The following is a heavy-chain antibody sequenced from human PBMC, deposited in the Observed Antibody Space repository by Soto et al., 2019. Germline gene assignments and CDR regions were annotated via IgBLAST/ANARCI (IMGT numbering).Heavy chain of an antibody. J-gene: IGHJ1*01. CDR3: AHKGAAAGWRAEYFQH. Sequence: SGPTLVNPTQTLTLTCTFSGFSLSTSGVGVGWTRQPPGKALEWLAFIYWDDDKRYIPSLKSRLTITKDTSKNQVVLTMTNMDPVDTATYYCAHKGAAAGWRAEYFQHWGQGTLVTVSS. D-gene: IGHD6-13*01. V-gene: IGHV2-5*02. CDR2: IYWDDDK. CDR1: GFSLSTSGVG.